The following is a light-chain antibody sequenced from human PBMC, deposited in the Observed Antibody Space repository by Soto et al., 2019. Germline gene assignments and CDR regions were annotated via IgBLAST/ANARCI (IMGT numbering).Light chain of an antibody. CDR2: KAS. CDR1: QSISDW. CDR3: QKYNTYPIT. V-gene: IGKV1-5*03. J-gene: IGKJ5*01. Sequence: DIQMTQSPSTLSASVGDRVTITCRASQSISDWLAWYQQKPGKAPKLLIYKASGLESGVPSRFSGSGSGTEFTLTITSLQPDDFANYYCQKYNTYPITFGQGTRLEIK.